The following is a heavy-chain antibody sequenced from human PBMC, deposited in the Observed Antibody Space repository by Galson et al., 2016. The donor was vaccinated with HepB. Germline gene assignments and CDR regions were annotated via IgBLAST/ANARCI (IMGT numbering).Heavy chain of an antibody. J-gene: IGHJ4*02. CDR3: AKDLGAWVRGLLDY. CDR1: GFTFSSYG. Sequence: SLRLSCAASGFTFSSYGMHWVRQAPGKGLERVAVISYDGSNKSYTDSVKGRFTISRDNSKNTLYLQINSLRAEDTAVYFCAKDLGAWVRGLLDYWGQGTLVTVSS. V-gene: IGHV3-30*18. D-gene: IGHD3-10*01. CDR2: ISYDGSNK.